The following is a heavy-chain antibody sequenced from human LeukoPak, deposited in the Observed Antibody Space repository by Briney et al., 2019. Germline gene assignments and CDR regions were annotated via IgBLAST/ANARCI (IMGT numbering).Heavy chain of an antibody. CDR3: AKQSSY. J-gene: IGHJ4*02. CDR1: GFTFGTYW. V-gene: IGHV3-74*01. D-gene: IGHD4-11*01. CDR2: ISSDGSAT. Sequence: TGGSLRLSCAASGFTFGTYWMHWVRQAPGKGLVWVARISSDGSATIYTDSVRGRFTISRDNPKNTLYLQMNSLRAEDTAVYYCAKQSSYWGQGTLVTVSS.